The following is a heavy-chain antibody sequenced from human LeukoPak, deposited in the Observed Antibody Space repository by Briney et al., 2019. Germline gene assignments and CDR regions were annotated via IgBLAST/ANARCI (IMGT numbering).Heavy chain of an antibody. CDR1: GGSISSSSYY. D-gene: IGHD3-10*01. Sequence: SETLSLTCTVSGGSISSSSYYWGWLRQPPGKGLEGIGSIYYGGSTYYNPSLKSRVTISIDTSKNQFSLKLSSVTAADTAVHYCATGIWFGELNWYFDLWGRGTLVTVSS. CDR3: ATGIWFGELNWYFDL. J-gene: IGHJ2*01. V-gene: IGHV4-39*07. CDR2: IYYGGST.